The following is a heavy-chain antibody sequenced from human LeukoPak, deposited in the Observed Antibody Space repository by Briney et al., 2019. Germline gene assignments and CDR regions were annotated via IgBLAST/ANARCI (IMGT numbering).Heavy chain of an antibody. CDR2: FDPEDGET. CDR3: ATVPSMVRGVQYFDY. Sequence: ASVKVSCKVSGYTLTELSMHWVRQAPGKGLEWMGGFDPEDGETIYAQKFQGRATMTEDTSTDTAYMELSSLRSEDTAVYYCATVPSMVRGVQYFDYWGQGTLVTVSS. CDR1: GYTLTELS. J-gene: IGHJ4*02. D-gene: IGHD3-10*01. V-gene: IGHV1-24*01.